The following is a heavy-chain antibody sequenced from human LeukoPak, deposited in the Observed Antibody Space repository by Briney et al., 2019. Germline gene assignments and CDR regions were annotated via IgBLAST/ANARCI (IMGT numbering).Heavy chain of an antibody. J-gene: IGHJ4*02. CDR1: GYTFTGYH. Sequence: ASVKVCCKTTGYTFTGYHLHWVRQAPGQGLEWMAWIQSDSGDTNYAQKFQGRVTVTRDKFTRTSYIEVDRLSSDDTAVYYCARDLTGDLYTFFDYWGQGTLVTVSS. V-gene: IGHV1-2*02. CDR2: IQSDSGDT. D-gene: IGHD3-16*02. CDR3: ARDLTGDLYTFFDY.